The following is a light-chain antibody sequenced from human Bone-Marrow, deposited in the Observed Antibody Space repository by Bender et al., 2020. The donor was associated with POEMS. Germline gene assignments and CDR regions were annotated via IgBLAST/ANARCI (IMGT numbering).Light chain of an antibody. Sequence: NFMLTQPHSVSESPGKTVTISCTGSSGSIASNYVQWYQKRPGSSPTTVIYEDRQRPSGVPDRFSGSIDISSNSASLTISGLKTEDEADYYCQSYDRSIRVFGGGTKLTVL. J-gene: IGLJ3*02. CDR3: QSYDRSIRV. V-gene: IGLV6-57*01. CDR2: EDR. CDR1: SGSIASNY.